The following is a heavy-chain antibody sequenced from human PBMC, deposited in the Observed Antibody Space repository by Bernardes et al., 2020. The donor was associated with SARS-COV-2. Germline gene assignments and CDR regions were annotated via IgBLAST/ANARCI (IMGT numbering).Heavy chain of an antibody. CDR3: AIVGGAYYYDSSGYYFDP. CDR1: GFTFSSYW. D-gene: IGHD3-22*01. Sequence: GGSLRLSCAASGFTFSSYWMHWVRQAPGKGLVWVSRINSDGSSTSYADSVKGRFTISRDNAKNTLYLQMNSLRAEDTAVYYCAIVGGAYYYDSSGYYFDPWGQGTLVTVSS. J-gene: IGHJ5*02. CDR2: INSDGSST. V-gene: IGHV3-74*01.